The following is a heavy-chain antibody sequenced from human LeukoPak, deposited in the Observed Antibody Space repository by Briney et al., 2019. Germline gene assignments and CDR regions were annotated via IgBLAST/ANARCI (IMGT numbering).Heavy chain of an antibody. CDR2: INSDGSST. J-gene: IGHJ4*02. CDR3: ARVATYYDGSGYNSGYFDY. CDR1: GFTFSSYW. V-gene: IGHV3-74*01. Sequence: PGGSLRLSCAASGFTFSSYWMHWVRQAPGKGLVWVSRINSDGSSTSYADSVKGRFTISRDNAKNTLYLQMNSLRAEDTAVYYCARVATYYDGSGYNSGYFDYWGQGTLVTVSS. D-gene: IGHD3-22*01.